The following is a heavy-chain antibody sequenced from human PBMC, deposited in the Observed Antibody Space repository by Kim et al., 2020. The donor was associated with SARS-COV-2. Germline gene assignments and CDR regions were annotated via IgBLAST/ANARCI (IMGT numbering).Heavy chain of an antibody. CDR3: ARDLRDFWSGQGDYFDY. Sequence: LKSRVTISVDTSKNQFSLKLSSVTAADTAVYYCARDLRDFWSGQGDYFDYWGQGTLVTVSS. D-gene: IGHD3-3*01. J-gene: IGHJ4*02. V-gene: IGHV4-59*01.